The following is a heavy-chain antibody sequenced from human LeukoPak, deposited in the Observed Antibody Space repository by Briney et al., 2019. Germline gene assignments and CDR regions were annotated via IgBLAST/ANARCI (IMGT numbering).Heavy chain of an antibody. J-gene: IGHJ3*02. CDR2: ISGSGGST. V-gene: IGHV3-23*01. Sequence: GGSLRLSCAASGFTFSSYAMSWVRQAPGKGLKWVSAISGSGGSTYYADSVKGRFTISRDNSKNTLYLQMNSLRAEDTAVYYCAKAGYYYDSSGWGAFDIWGQGTMVTVSS. D-gene: IGHD3-22*01. CDR1: GFTFSSYA. CDR3: AKAGYYYDSSGWGAFDI.